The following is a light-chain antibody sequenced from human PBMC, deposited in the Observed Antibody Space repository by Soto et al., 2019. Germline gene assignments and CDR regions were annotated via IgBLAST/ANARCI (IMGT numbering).Light chain of an antibody. J-gene: IGKJ4*01. CDR2: GAS. Sequence: DIQMTQSPSSLSASVGDRVTITCRTSQDISHSLAWYQQKPGKPIKLLIYGASTLQSGVPPRFSGSGSGTDFTLTISSLQPEDVGSYYCQKYDSAPLTLGGGTKVDIK. CDR1: QDISHS. V-gene: IGKV1-27*01. CDR3: QKYDSAPLT.